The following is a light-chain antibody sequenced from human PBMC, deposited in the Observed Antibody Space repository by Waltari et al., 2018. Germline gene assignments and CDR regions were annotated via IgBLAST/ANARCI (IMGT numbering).Light chain of an antibody. Sequence: DIVMTQSPLSLPVTPGEPASISCRFSQSLLHTNGYNYLDWYLQKPGQSPQLLTYLGSNRDCGVPGRFSGSGSGTNFTLKISRVEAEDVGVYYCMQALEILFTFGPGTKVDVK. V-gene: IGKV2-28*01. CDR2: LGS. CDR3: MQALEILFT. CDR1: QSLLHTNGYNY. J-gene: IGKJ3*01.